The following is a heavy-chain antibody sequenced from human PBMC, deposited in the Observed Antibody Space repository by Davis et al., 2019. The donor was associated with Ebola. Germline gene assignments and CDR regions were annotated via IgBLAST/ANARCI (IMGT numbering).Heavy chain of an antibody. CDR2: INAGNGNT. D-gene: IGHD2-15*01. Sequence: AAPVKVSCKASGYTFPIYAMHWVRQATGQRLEWMGWINAGNGNTKYSQKLQGRVTITRDTSASTAYMELSSLRSEDTAVYYCARVGGYCNGGNCYSSGWAFDIWGQGTMVTVSS. CDR1: GYTFPIYA. V-gene: IGHV1-3*01. CDR3: ARVGGYCNGGNCYSSGWAFDI. J-gene: IGHJ3*02.